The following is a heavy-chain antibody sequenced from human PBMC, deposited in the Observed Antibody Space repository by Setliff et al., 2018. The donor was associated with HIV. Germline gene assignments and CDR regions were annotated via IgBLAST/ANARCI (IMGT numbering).Heavy chain of an antibody. CDR1: GYMFTSYG. CDR3: ASHLKLAATGTFDY. CDR2: ILGTP. V-gene: IGHV1-69*13. Sequence: SVKVSCKASGYMFTSYGISWVRQAPGQGLEWMGGILGTPKYAQKFQGRVAITADESTSTAYMELSNLRSEDTAVYYCASHLKLAATGTFDYWGQGTLVTVSS. D-gene: IGHD6-13*01. J-gene: IGHJ4*02.